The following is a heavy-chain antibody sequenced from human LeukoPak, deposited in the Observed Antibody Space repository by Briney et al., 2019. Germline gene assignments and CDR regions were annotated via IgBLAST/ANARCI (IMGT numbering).Heavy chain of an antibody. V-gene: IGHV3-7*01. D-gene: IGHD3-22*01. CDR1: GFTFRSFW. J-gene: IGHJ4*02. CDR2: IKFDGTAT. CDR3: ARGAYYYED. Sequence: GSLRLSCSGFGFTFRSFWMGWVRQAPGEGLEWVANIKFDGTATNYVDSVRGRFTISRDNAKNSLYLQMNSLRAEDTAVYYCARGAYYYEDWGQGTLVTVSS.